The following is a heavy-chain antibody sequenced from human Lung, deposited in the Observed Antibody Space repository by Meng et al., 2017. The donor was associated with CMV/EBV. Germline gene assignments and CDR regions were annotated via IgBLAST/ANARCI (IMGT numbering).Heavy chain of an antibody. Sequence: SXXVSXKASGGIFSKYAISWVRQAPGQGLEWMGAVIPRVGITNYAQTFQGRVTISADSSTSTAYMELSSLTSDDTAVYYCTRGRDAYNINYFDYWGQGTXVTVSS. J-gene: IGHJ4*02. CDR3: TRGRDAYNINYFDY. CDR1: GGIFSKYA. D-gene: IGHD5-24*01. V-gene: IGHV1-69*10. CDR2: VIPRVGIT.